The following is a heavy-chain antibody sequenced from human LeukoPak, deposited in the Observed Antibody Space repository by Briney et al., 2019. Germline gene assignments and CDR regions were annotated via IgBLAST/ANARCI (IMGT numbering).Heavy chain of an antibody. J-gene: IGHJ4*02. CDR3: ARGSGSLPYYFDY. V-gene: IGHV3-21*01. Sequence: GGSLRLSCAASGFTFSSYSMNWVRQAPGKGLEWVSSISSSSSYIYYADSVKGRFTISRDHAKNSLYLQMTSLRAEATAVYYCARGSGSLPYYFDYWGQGTLVTVSS. CDR2: ISSSSSYI. D-gene: IGHD1-26*01. CDR1: GFTFSSYS.